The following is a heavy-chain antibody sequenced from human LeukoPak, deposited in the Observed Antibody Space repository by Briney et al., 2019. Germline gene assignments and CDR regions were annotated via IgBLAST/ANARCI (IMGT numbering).Heavy chain of an antibody. V-gene: IGHV4-34*01. Sequence: SETLSLTCAVYGGSFSGYYWSWIRQPPGKGLEWIGEINHSGSTNYNPSLKSRVTISVDTSKNQFSLKLSSVTAADTAVYYCARTGWTDAFDIWGQGTMVTVSS. CDR1: GGSFSGYY. CDR2: INHSGST. J-gene: IGHJ3*02. CDR3: ARTGWTDAFDI.